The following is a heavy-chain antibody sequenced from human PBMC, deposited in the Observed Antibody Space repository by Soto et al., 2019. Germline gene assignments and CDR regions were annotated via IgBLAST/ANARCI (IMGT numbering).Heavy chain of an antibody. CDR3: ARVDSNNWNSTREGYYYYYGMDV. V-gene: IGHV4-34*01. Sequence: QVQLQQWGAGLLKPSETLSLTCAVYGGSFSGYYWSWIRQPPGKGLEWIGEINHSGSTNYNPSLKSRVTISVDTSKNQFSLKLSSVTAADTAVYYCARVDSNNWNSTREGYYYYYGMDVWGQGTTVTVSS. D-gene: IGHD1-7*01. J-gene: IGHJ6*02. CDR1: GGSFSGYY. CDR2: INHSGST.